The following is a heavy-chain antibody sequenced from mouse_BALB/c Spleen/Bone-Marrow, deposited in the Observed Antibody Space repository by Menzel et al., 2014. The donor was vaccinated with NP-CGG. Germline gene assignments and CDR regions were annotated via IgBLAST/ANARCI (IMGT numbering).Heavy chain of an antibody. CDR2: IDPANGNT. V-gene: IGHV14-3*02. CDR3: ARSRVYGSSYYAMDY. Sequence: VQLQQSGAELVKPGASVKLSCTASGFNIKDTYMHWVKQRPEQGLEWIGRIDPANGNTKYDPKFQGKASITADTSSNTAFLQLSILTSEDTAVYYCARSRVYGSSYYAMDYWGQGTSVTVSS. CDR1: GFNIKDTY. J-gene: IGHJ4*01. D-gene: IGHD1-1*01.